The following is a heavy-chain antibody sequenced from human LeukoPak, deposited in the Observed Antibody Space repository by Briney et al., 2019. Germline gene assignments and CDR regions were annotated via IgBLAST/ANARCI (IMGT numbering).Heavy chain of an antibody. V-gene: IGHV4-59*01. J-gene: IGHJ3*01. CDR3: ARAGYDILTGYLGVFDF. D-gene: IGHD3-9*01. Sequence: KASETLSLTCAVSGGSITGYYWSWIRQPPGKGLECLGYIYCSGNTNYNPSLKSRVTISVDTSKSQFSLNLSSVTAADTAVYYCARAGYDILTGYLGVFDFWGQGTMVTVSS. CDR1: GGSITGYY. CDR2: IYCSGNT.